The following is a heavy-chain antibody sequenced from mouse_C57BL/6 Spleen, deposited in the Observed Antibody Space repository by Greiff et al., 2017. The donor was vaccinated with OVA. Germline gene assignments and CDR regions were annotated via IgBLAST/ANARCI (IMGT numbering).Heavy chain of an antibody. CDR2: IDPNSGGT. Sequence: VQLQQPGAELVKPGASVKMSCKASGYTFTSYWMHWVKQRPGRGLEWIGRIDPNSGGTKYNEKFKSKATLTVDKPSSTAYMQLSSLTSEDSAVYYCAVSYYGSSYDAMDYWGQGTSVTVSS. CDR1: GYTFTSYW. V-gene: IGHV1-72*01. D-gene: IGHD1-1*01. J-gene: IGHJ4*01. CDR3: AVSYYGSSYDAMDY.